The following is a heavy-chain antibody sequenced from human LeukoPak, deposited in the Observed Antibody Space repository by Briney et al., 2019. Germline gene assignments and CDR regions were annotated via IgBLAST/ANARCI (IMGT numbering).Heavy chain of an antibody. CDR3: ARPVVAALTRGAFEI. D-gene: IGHD2-15*01. J-gene: IGHJ3*02. V-gene: IGHV3-53*01. Sequence: GGSLRLSCAASGFTVSSNYMSWVRQAPGKGLERVSVIYTGGTTNYADSVKCRFTISRDNSKNTLYLQMNSLRAEDTAVYHCARPVVAALTRGAFEIWGQGTMVTVSS. CDR1: GFTVSSNY. CDR2: IYTGGTT.